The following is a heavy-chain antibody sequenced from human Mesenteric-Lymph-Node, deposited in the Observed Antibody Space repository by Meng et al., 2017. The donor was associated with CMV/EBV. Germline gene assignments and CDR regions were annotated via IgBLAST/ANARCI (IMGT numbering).Heavy chain of an antibody. J-gene: IGHJ6*02. D-gene: IGHD6-6*01. Sequence: SETLSLTCAVYGGSFSGYYWSWIRQPPGKGLEWSGEIKNSGSTNYNPSLKSRVTISVDTSKNQFSLKLSSVTAADTAVYYCARVSPMASSIAARPAWGGYYYYAMDVWGQGTTVTVSS. V-gene: IGHV4-34*01. CDR3: ARVSPMASSIAARPAWGGYYYYAMDV. CDR2: IKNSGST. CDR1: GGSFSGYY.